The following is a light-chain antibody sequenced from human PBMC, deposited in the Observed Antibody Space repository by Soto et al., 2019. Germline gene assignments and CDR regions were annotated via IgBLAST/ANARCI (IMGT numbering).Light chain of an antibody. J-gene: IGLJ1*01. V-gene: IGLV2-14*01. Sequence: QSALTQPASVSGSPGQSITISCTGTSSDVGGYNYVSWCQQHPGKAPKLIIYEVSNRPTGVSNRFSGSKSGHTASLTISGLQSEDEADYFCTSYTSSSTLDVFGTGTKVTVL. CDR3: TSYTSSSTLDV. CDR2: EVS. CDR1: SSDVGGYNY.